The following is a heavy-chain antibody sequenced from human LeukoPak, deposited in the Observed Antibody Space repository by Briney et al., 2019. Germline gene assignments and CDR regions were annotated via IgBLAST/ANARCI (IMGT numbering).Heavy chain of an antibody. J-gene: IGHJ4*02. V-gene: IGHV1-69*06. CDR1: GGTFSSYA. D-gene: IGHD3-10*01. CDR3: ARESRIRGPYYYGSGSYRAFDY. CDR2: IIPIFGTA. Sequence: ASVKVSCKASGGTFSSYAISWVRQAPGQGLEWMGGIIPIFGTANYAQKFQGRVTITADKSTSTAYMELRSLRSDDTAVYYCARESRIRGPYYYGSGSYRAFDYWGQGTLVTVSS.